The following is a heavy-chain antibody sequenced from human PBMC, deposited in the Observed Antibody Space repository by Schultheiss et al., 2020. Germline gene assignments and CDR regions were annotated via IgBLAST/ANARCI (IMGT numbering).Heavy chain of an antibody. V-gene: IGHV4-59*01. CDR1: GGSISDYY. CDR2: IHYTGIT. Sequence: TLSLTCAVSGGSISDYYWSWIRQPPGKGLEWIGYIHYTGITNYNPSLKSRVSISLDKSRNQFSLELSSVTAADTAIYFCARDLIFNYDGSGLHTFDIWGQGTMVTVSS. J-gene: IGHJ3*02. CDR3: ARDLIFNYDGSGLHTFDI. D-gene: IGHD3-22*01.